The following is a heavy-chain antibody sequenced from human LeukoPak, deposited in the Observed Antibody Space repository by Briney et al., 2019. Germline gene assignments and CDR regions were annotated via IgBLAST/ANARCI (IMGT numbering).Heavy chain of an antibody. CDR1: GGSFSGYY. J-gene: IGHJ4*02. Sequence: SETLSLTCAVYGGSFSGYYWSWIRQPAGKGLEWIGEINHSGSTNYNPSLKSRVTISVDTSKNKFSLKLSSVTAADTAVYYCARGLDGDVFDYWGQGTLVTVSS. CDR3: ARGLDGDVFDY. CDR2: INHSGST. V-gene: IGHV4-34*01. D-gene: IGHD4-17*01.